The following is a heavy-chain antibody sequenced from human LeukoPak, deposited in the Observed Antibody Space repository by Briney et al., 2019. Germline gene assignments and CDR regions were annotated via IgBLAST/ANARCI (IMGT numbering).Heavy chain of an antibody. CDR1: GFTFSSYW. J-gene: IGHJ4*02. CDR3: ARRGSSGDYFDY. CDR2: TNSDGSSR. D-gene: IGHD1-26*01. Sequence: GGSLRLSCAASGFTFSSYWMHWVRQAPGKGLVWVSRTNSDGSSRIYADSVKGRFTISRDNAKNTLYLQMNSLRAEDTAVYYCARRGSSGDYFDYWGQGTLVTVSS. V-gene: IGHV3-74*01.